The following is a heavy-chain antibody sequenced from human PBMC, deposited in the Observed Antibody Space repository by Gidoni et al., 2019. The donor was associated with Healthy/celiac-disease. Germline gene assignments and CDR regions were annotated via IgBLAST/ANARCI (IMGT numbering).Heavy chain of an antibody. CDR1: GFTVSNAC. J-gene: IGHJ6*02. CDR2: IKSKTDGGTT. CDR3: TTDRPINDFWSGYYYYGMDV. V-gene: IGHV3-15*01. D-gene: IGHD3-3*01. Sequence: EVQLVESGGGLVKPGGSLRLSCAASGFTVSNACMSWVRQDPGKGLEWVGRIKSKTDGGTTDYAATVKGRFTISRDDSKNTLYLQMNSLKTEDTAVYYCTTDRPINDFWSGYYYYGMDVWGQGTTVTVSS.